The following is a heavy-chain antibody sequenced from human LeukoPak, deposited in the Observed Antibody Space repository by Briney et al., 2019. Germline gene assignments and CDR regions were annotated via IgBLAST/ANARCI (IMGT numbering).Heavy chain of an antibody. D-gene: IGHD5-12*01. J-gene: IGHJ4*02. CDR1: GFTFSRHG. Sequence: GGSLRLSCAASGFTFSRHGVHWVRQAPGKGLEWVAVISYDGSDKHYADSVKGRFTISRDNSKNTLFLQMNGLRAEDTAVYYCVKEVVATIPPLWGQGTLVTVSS. CDR3: VKEVVATIPPL. V-gene: IGHV3-30*18. CDR2: ISYDGSDK.